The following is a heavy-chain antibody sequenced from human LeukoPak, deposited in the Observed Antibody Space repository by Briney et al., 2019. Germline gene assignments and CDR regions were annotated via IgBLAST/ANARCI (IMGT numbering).Heavy chain of an antibody. CDR2: IYYSGST. CDR1: GGSISSYY. J-gene: IGHJ4*02. Sequence: PSETLSLTCTVSGGSISSYYWSWIRQPPGKRLEWIGYIYYSGSTNYNPSLKSRVTMAVDTSKKQFFLKLSSVTAADTAVYYCARGRDGGNYTPLDYWGQGTLATVSS. D-gene: IGHD4-23*01. CDR3: ARGRDGGNYTPLDY. V-gene: IGHV4-59*01.